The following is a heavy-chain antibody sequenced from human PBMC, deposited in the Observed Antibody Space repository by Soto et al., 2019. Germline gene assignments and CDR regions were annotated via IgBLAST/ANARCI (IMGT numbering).Heavy chain of an antibody. CDR1: GGTFSSYT. V-gene: IGHV1-69*02. CDR3: ARSKDATFHYYYYMDV. J-gene: IGHJ6*03. D-gene: IGHD2-15*01. Sequence: QVQLVQSGAEVKKPGSSVKVSCKASGGTFSSYTISWVRQAPGQGLEWMGRIIPILGIANYAQKFQGRVTITADKSTSTAYMELSSLRSEDTAVYYCARSKDATFHYYYYMDVWGKGTTVTVSS. CDR2: IIPILGIA.